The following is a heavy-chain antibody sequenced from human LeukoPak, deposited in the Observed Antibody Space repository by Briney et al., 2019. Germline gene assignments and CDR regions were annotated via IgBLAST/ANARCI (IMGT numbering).Heavy chain of an antibody. CDR2: IRSKIYGGTP. Sequence: GGSLRLSCAASGFTFSSYSMNWVRQAPGKGLEWVGFIRSKIYGGTPEYAASVKGRFTISRDDSQGIAYLQMNSLKTEDTAVYYCTRDPDYDSGGYRDYWGQGTLVTVSS. CDR1: GFTFSSYS. V-gene: IGHV3-49*04. CDR3: TRDPDYDSGGYRDY. D-gene: IGHD3-22*01. J-gene: IGHJ4*02.